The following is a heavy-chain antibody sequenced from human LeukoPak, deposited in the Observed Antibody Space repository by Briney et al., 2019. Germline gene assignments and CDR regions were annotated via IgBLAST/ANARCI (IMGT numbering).Heavy chain of an antibody. CDR2: INHSGST. Sequence: SETLSLTCAVYGGSFNGYYWSWIRQPPGKGLEWIGEINHSGSTNYNPSLKSRVTISVDTSKNQFSLKLSSVTAADTAVYYCAREGSSWSNWFDPWGQGTLVTVSS. CDR3: AREGSSWSNWFDP. J-gene: IGHJ5*02. D-gene: IGHD6-13*01. V-gene: IGHV4-34*01. CDR1: GGSFNGYY.